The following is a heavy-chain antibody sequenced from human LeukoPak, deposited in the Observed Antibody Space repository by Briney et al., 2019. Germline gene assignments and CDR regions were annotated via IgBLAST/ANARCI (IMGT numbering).Heavy chain of an antibody. J-gene: IGHJ4*02. CDR3: AKETDSSGLYFDY. V-gene: IGHV3-23*01. D-gene: IGHD3-22*01. Sequence: MHWVRQAPGKGLEWVSAISGSGGSTYYADSVKGRFTISRDNSKNTLYLQMNSLRAEDTAVYYCAKETDSSGLYFDYWGQGTLVTVSS. CDR2: ISGSGGST.